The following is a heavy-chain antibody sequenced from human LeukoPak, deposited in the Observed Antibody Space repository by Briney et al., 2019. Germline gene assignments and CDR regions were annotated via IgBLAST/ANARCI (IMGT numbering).Heavy chain of an antibody. V-gene: IGHV1-2*02. D-gene: IGHD6-19*01. CDR3: ARVRRGAVAGTDY. Sequence: GASVKVSCKASGYTFTGYYMRWVRQAPGQGLEWMGWINPNSGGTNYAQKFQGRVTMTRDTSISTAYMELSRLRSDDTAVYYCARVRRGAVAGTDYWGQGTLVTVSS. CDR2: INPNSGGT. CDR1: GYTFTGYY. J-gene: IGHJ4*02.